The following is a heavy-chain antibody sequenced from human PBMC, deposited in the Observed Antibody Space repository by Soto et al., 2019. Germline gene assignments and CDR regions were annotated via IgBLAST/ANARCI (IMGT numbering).Heavy chain of an antibody. D-gene: IGHD6-13*01. CDR2: ISGSGGST. V-gene: IGHV3-23*01. J-gene: IGHJ3*02. Sequence: GGSLRLSCAASGFPFSSYAMSWVRQAPGKGLEWVSAISGSGGSTYYADSVKGRFTISRDNSKNTLYLQMNSLRAEDTAVYYCAKVLRQQLVVDAFDIWGQGTMVTVSS. CDR3: AKVLRQQLVVDAFDI. CDR1: GFPFSSYA.